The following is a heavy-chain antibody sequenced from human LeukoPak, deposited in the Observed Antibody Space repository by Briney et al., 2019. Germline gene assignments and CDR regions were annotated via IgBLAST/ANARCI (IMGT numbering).Heavy chain of an antibody. V-gene: IGHV1-69*01. J-gene: IGHJ4*02. CDR2: IIPIFGTA. D-gene: IGHD2-2*01. CDR3: ARGCSSTSCYAESFDY. CDR1: GGTFSSYA. Sequence: GSSVKVSCKASGGTFSSYATSWVRQAPGQGLEWMGGIIPIFGTANYAQKFQGRVTITADESTSRAYMELSSLRSEDTAVYYCARGCSSTSCYAESFDYWGQGTLVTVSS.